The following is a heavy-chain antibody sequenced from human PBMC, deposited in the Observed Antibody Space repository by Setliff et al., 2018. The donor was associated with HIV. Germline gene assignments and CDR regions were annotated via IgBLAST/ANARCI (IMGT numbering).Heavy chain of an antibody. CDR3: ARVRSYGSAYDAFDV. D-gene: IGHD3-10*01. V-gene: IGHV4-4*08. J-gene: IGHJ3*01. CDR1: GGSIGGYY. Sequence: KPSETLSLTCTVSGGSIGGYYWSWIRQPPGTGLEWLGCIYSGGSTNCNPSLESRVTISLDTSKNQFSLRLTSVTAADTAVYYCARVRSYGSAYDAFDVWGPGTMVTVSS. CDR2: IYSGGST.